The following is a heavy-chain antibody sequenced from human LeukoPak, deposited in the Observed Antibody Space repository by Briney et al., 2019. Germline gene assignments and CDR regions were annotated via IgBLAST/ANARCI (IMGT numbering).Heavy chain of an antibody. D-gene: IGHD5-12*01. J-gene: IGHJ6*03. V-gene: IGHV3-48*03. CDR1: GFTFSSYE. CDR2: ISSSGNTK. Sequence: PGGSLRLSCAASGFTFSSYEMNWVRQAPGKGLEWVSYISSSGNTKYYADSVKGRFIISRDNAKNSLYLQMNSLRAEDTAVYYCAREVVATIIFGDYMDVWGKGTTVTVSS. CDR3: AREVVATIIFGDYMDV.